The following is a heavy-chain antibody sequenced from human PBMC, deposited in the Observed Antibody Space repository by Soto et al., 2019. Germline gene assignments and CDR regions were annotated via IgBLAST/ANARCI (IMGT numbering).Heavy chain of an antibody. Sequence: ASVKVSCKASGGTLKNYAISWVRQAPGQGLEWMGGFIPILPTTNYAHKFQGRVSITADESTTTAYMELSSLRFEDTAVYYCARGTSSATATDWFDPWGQGTLVTVSS. J-gene: IGHJ5*02. D-gene: IGHD2-15*01. CDR3: ARGTSSATATDWFDP. V-gene: IGHV1-69*13. CDR1: GGTLKNYA. CDR2: FIPILPTT.